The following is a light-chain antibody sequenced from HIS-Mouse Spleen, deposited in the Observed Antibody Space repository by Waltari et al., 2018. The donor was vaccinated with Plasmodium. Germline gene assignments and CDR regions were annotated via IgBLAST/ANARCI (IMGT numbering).Light chain of an antibody. CDR1: SRDGGGFHY. J-gene: IGLJ2*01. Sequence: QSALTQPASVSGSPGPSIPISCTGTSRDGGGFHYVSWYQQHPGKAPKLMIYDVSNRPSGVSNRFSGSKSGNTASLTISGLQAEDEADYYCSSYTSSSVVFGGGTKLTVL. CDR2: DVS. CDR3: SSYTSSSVV. V-gene: IGLV2-14*03.